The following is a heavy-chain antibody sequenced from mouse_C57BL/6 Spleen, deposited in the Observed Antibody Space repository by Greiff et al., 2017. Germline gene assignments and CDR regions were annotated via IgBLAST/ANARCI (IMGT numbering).Heavy chain of an antibody. D-gene: IGHD2-4*01. V-gene: IGHV1-64*01. J-gene: IGHJ4*01. CDR3: ARGGDYEAYAMDY. CDR1: GYTFTSYW. CDR2: IHPNSGST. Sequence: QVQLQQPGAELVKPGASVKLSCKASGYTFTSYWMHWVKQRPGQGLEWIGMIHPNSGSTNYNEKFKSKATLTVDKSSSTAYMQLSSLTSEDSAVYYCARGGDYEAYAMDYWGQGTSVTVSS.